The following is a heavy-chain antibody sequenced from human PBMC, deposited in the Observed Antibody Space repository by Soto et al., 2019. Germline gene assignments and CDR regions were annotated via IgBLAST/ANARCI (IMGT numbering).Heavy chain of an antibody. CDR2: IYYSGST. Sequence: SETLSLTCTVSGGSISSSSYYWGWIRQPPGKGLEWIGSIYYSGSTYYNPSLKSRVTISVDTSKNQFSLKLSSVTAADTAVYYCARLRGYSYELDYWGQGTLVTVS. V-gene: IGHV4-39*01. D-gene: IGHD5-18*01. CDR3: ARLRGYSYELDY. J-gene: IGHJ4*02. CDR1: GGSISSSSYY.